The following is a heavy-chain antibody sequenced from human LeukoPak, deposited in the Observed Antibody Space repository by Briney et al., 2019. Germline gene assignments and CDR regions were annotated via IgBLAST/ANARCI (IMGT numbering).Heavy chain of an antibody. J-gene: IGHJ4*02. V-gene: IGHV3-23*01. CDR3: AKGPRPDITVAHTIEN. D-gene: IGHD6-19*01. CDR1: VFTFRNYA. CDR2: FNSRGDST. Sequence: TGGSLRLSCAASVFTFRNYAMSWVRQVPGGALEWVSTFNSRGDSTYDTDSVKGRFTISRDNSRNSLYLQMNSVRVEDTAVYYCAKGPRPDITVAHTIENWGQGTLVTVSS.